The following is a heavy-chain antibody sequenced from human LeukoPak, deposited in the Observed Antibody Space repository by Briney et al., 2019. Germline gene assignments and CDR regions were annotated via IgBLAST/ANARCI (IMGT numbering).Heavy chain of an antibody. CDR1: CGVFSGYY. V-gene: IGHV4-34*01. J-gene: IGHJ3*02. Sequence: SENLSLPCAVYCGVFSGYYWGWIRQPPGKGVGWVGEINHSGSTNYNPSLKSRVTISVDTSKNQFSLKLSSVTAADTAVYYCARFPFVDNAFDIWGQGTMVTVSS. D-gene: IGHD3-22*01. CDR2: INHSGST. CDR3: ARFPFVDNAFDI.